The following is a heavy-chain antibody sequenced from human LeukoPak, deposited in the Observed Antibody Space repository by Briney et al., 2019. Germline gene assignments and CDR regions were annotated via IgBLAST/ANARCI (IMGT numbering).Heavy chain of an antibody. Sequence: PGVSQRLSCVASGYIFSHYYMRWGRHARGKGLEGVAYTTSSDSRILYADSVRRRYTIPRDNDKNSLYLQMNNLRADDTAVYYCARVVYSSLMDVWGQGTTVTVSS. D-gene: IGHD6-13*01. J-gene: IGHJ6*02. CDR3: ARVVYSSLMDV. CDR2: TTSSDSRI. CDR1: GYIFSHYY. V-gene: IGHV3-11*01.